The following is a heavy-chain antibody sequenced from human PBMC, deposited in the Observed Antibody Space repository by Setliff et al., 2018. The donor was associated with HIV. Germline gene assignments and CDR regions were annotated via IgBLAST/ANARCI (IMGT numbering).Heavy chain of an antibody. CDR2: INHSGST. Sequence: PSETLSLTCAVYGGSFSGYYWSWIRQPPGKGLEWIGEINHSGSTNYNPSLKSRVTISVDTSKNQFSLKLSSATAADTAVYYCARVLRIHYYYYYMDVWGKGTTV. D-gene: IGHD2-15*01. J-gene: IGHJ6*03. CDR1: GGSFSGYY. CDR3: ARVLRIHYYYYYMDV. V-gene: IGHV4-34*01.